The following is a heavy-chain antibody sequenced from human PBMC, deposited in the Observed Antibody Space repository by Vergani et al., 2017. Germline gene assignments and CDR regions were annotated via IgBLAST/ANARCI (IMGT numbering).Heavy chain of an antibody. CDR1: GFTFDDYA. CDR3: VKVIAASCNYWFFDL. CDR2: INWNSDSI. J-gene: IGHJ2*01. V-gene: IGHV3-9*01. D-gene: IGHD6-13*01. Sequence: EVQLVESGGGLVQPGRSLRLSCAASGFTFDDYAMHWVRQAPGKGLEWVSGINWNSDSIAYADSVKGRFTISRDNAKNSLYLQRNSLRAEDTALYYCVKVIAASCNYWFFDLLVRGTPVTVSS.